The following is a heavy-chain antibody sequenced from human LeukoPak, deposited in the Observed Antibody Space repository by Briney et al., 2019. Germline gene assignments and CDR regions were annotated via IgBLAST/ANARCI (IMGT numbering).Heavy chain of an antibody. J-gene: IGHJ6*02. CDR3: ARGYCSGGSCYGMDV. V-gene: IGHV1-8*01. CDR2: MNPNSGNT. Sequence: VAPVKVSCKASGYTSTSYDINWVRQATGQGLEWMGWMNPNSGNTGYAQKFQGRVTMTRNTSISTAYMELSSLRSEDTAVYYCARGYCSGGSCYGMDVWGQGTTVTVSS. CDR1: GYTSTSYD. D-gene: IGHD2-15*01.